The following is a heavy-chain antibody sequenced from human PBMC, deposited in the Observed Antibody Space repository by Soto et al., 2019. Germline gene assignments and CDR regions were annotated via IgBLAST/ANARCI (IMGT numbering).Heavy chain of an antibody. Sequence: SETLSLTCTVSGGSISSSSYYWGWIRQPPGKGLEWIGSIYYSGSTYYNPSLQSRVTISVDTSKNQFSLKLTSATAADTAVYYCARRITRPERFDYWGQGALVT. CDR1: GGSISSSSYY. D-gene: IGHD1-20*01. CDR3: ARRITRPERFDY. CDR2: IYYSGST. V-gene: IGHV4-39*01. J-gene: IGHJ4*02.